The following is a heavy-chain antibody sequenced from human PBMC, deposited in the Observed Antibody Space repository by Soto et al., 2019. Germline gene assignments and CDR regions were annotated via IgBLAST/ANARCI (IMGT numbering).Heavy chain of an antibody. Sequence: QVQLQESGPGLLKPSGTLSLTCTVSGDSMSSSNWWNWVRQPPGKGLEWIGEAHHSGRTHYNPSLKSRDTKSVDRSQNLFSLRLASVTAADTAVYYCVSPEATALDYWGQGSLVTVSS. CDR3: VSPEATALDY. CDR2: AHHSGRT. V-gene: IGHV4-4*02. CDR1: GDSMSSSNW. J-gene: IGHJ4*02.